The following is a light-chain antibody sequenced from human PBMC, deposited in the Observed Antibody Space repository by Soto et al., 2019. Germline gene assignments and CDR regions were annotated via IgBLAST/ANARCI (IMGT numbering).Light chain of an antibody. J-gene: IGKJ5*01. CDR3: QQRLHWPIT. CDR1: RTVGRY. V-gene: IGKV3-11*01. CDR2: DAS. Sequence: EIVLTQSPATLSLSPGDRVTLSCRASRTVGRYLSWYQHSPGQGPRLLVYDASNRATGIPARFSGSGSETDFTLTISSLEPEDFAVYYCQQRLHWPITFGQGTRLEIK.